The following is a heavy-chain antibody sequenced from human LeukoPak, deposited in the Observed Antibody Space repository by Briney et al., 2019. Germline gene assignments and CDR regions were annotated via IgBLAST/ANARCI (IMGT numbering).Heavy chain of an antibody. J-gene: IGHJ4*02. D-gene: IGHD2/OR15-2a*01. CDR1: GFTVSDYS. CDR2: ISGSGSYT. V-gene: IGHV3-23*01. CDR3: AKDPSPFPY. Sequence: GGSLRLSCAASGFTVSDYSMSWVRQAPGKGLEWVSAISGSGSYTDYADSVKGRFTISRDNSKNTLYLQMNSLRAEDTAVYYCAKDPSPFPYWGQGTLVTVSS.